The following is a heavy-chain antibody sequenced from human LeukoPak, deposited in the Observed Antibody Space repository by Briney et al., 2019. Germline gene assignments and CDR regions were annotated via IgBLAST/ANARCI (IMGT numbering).Heavy chain of an antibody. D-gene: IGHD3-3*01. CDR2: ISSSGSTI. CDR1: GFPFSSYE. V-gene: IGHV3-48*03. CDR3: AREPRRWSGYFDY. Sequence: GSLRLSCAASGFPFSSYEMNWVRPAPGKGLEWVSYISSSGSTIYYADSVKGRFTISRDNAKNSLYLQMNSLRAEDTAVYYCAREPRRWSGYFDYWGQGTLVTVPS. J-gene: IGHJ4*02.